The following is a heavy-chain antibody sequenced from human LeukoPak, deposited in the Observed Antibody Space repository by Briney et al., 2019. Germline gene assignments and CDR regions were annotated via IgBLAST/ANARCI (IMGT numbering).Heavy chain of an antibody. CDR2: TSGSGGST. Sequence: GGSLRLSCAASGFTFSSYAMSWVRQAPGKGLEWVSATSGSGGSTYYADSVKGRFTISRDNSKNTLYLQMNSLRAEDTAVYYCAKDAPVNIVVVPAANSWGQGTLVTVSS. CDR1: GFTFSSYA. V-gene: IGHV3-23*01. J-gene: IGHJ4*02. CDR3: AKDAPVNIVVVPAANS. D-gene: IGHD2-2*01.